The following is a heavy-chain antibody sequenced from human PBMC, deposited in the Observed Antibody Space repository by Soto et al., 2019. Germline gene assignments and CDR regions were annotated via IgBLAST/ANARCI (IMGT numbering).Heavy chain of an antibody. D-gene: IGHD3-22*01. J-gene: IGHJ5*02. CDR2: IIPIFGTA. CDR3: ARVGHYASSGYGHQDWFDP. Sequence: QVQLVQSGAEVKKPGSSVKVSCKASGGTFSSYAISWVRQAPGQGLEWMGGIIPIFGTANYAQNFQGRVTITADESTSTAYMELSSLRSEDTAVYYCARVGHYASSGYGHQDWFDPWGQGTLVTVSS. V-gene: IGHV1-69*01. CDR1: GGTFSSYA.